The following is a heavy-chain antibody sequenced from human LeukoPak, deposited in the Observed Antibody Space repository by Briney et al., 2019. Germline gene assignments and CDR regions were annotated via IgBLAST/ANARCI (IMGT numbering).Heavy chain of an antibody. CDR3: ARDRRRWELLGRGEYYYMDV. Sequence: GGSLRLPCAASGFTFSNYNMNWVRQAPGKGLEWVSSISTSSIYIYYADSLKGRFTISRDNAKNSLYLQMNSLRAEDTAVYYCARDRRRWELLGRGEYYYMDVWGKGTAVTVSS. V-gene: IGHV3-21*01. J-gene: IGHJ6*03. CDR2: ISTSSIYI. D-gene: IGHD1-26*01. CDR1: GFTFSNYN.